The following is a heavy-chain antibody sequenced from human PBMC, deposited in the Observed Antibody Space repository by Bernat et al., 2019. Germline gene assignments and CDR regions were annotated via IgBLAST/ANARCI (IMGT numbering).Heavy chain of an antibody. J-gene: IGHJ5*02. Sequence: QVQLQQWGAGLLKSSETLSLTCAVYDGSFSDFAWSWIRQPPGKGLEWIGDINHSGSTRYNPSLKSRVTISVDTSEKQFSLKLNSVTAADTAVYYCAGGPGRGWFNPWGQGTLVTVSS. V-gene: IGHV4-34*01. CDR3: AGGPGRGWFNP. CDR2: INHSGST. D-gene: IGHD3-10*01. CDR1: DGSFSDFA.